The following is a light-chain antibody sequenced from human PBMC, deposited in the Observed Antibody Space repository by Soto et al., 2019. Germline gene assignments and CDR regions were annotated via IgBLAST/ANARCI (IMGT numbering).Light chain of an antibody. CDR3: QQFSVWHRT. CDR1: QSVGST. CDR2: GAS. Sequence: EIVLTQSPGTLSLSPGERATLSCRASQSVGSTLAWYQQKPGQAPRLLIYGASTRATGIPARFSGSGSGTEFALTISGLQSEDFAVYYCQQFSVWHRTFGQGTKVDIK. V-gene: IGKV3-15*01. J-gene: IGKJ1*01.